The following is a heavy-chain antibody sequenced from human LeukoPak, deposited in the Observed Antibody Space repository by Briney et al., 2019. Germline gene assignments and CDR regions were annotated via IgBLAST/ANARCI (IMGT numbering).Heavy chain of an antibody. J-gene: IGHJ3*02. CDR3: AREVEYYDSSGYRPHAFDI. V-gene: IGHV4-39*02. CDR1: GGSISSSNYY. CDR2: ISYSGGT. D-gene: IGHD3-22*01. Sequence: SETLSLTCTVSGGSISSSNYYWGWTRQPPGKGLEWFGSISYSGGTAYNPSLWGRVTISVDTSKNQFSLKLNPVTAADTAVYYCAREVEYYDSSGYRPHAFDIWGQGTVVIVSS.